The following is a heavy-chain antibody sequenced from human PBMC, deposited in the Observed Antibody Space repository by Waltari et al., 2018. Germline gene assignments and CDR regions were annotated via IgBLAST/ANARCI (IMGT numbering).Heavy chain of an antibody. D-gene: IGHD3-9*01. CDR3: ASGYDILSGSLYYFDF. J-gene: IGHJ4*02. V-gene: IGHV3-33*01. CDR1: GFTLSSYG. Sequence: QVQLVESGGGVVQPGRSLGLSCAASGFTLSSYGRPWVRRARGKGLGWVAVICYDGSNNYYADSVQGRITISRDNSKNSLYLQMLSLRAEATAVYYCASGYDILSGSLYYFDFWGQGTLVTVSS. CDR2: ICYDGSNN.